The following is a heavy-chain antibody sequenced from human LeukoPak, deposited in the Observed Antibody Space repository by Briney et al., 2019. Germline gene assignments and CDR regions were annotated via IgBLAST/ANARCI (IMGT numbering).Heavy chain of an antibody. CDR3: ARFGIDYDMDV. CDR2: IHYRGKA. J-gene: IGHJ6*02. CDR1: GGSISGNY. V-gene: IGHV4-59*01. Sequence: PSETLSLTCTVSGGSISGNYWTWTRQPPGKGLEWIGQIHYRGKADYNPSLRSRIIISVDTSKNQMFLRLSSVTAADTAVYYCARFGIDYDMDVWGQGTTVIVSS. D-gene: IGHD3-16*01.